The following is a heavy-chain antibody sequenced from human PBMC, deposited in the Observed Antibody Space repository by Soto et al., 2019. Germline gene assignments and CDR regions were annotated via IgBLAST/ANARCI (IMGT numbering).Heavy chain of an antibody. J-gene: IGHJ6*02. Sequence: PSETLSLTFNVSCGSVSSGSYYWILIRHPPGKGLEWIGYIYYSGSTNYNPSLKSRVTISVDTSKNQFSLKLSSVTAADTAMYYCATHWDLWSGYYNGMDVWGQGTTVTVSS. CDR2: IYYSGST. CDR3: ATHWDLWSGYYNGMDV. V-gene: IGHV4-61*01. CDR1: CGSVSSGSYY. D-gene: IGHD3-3*01.